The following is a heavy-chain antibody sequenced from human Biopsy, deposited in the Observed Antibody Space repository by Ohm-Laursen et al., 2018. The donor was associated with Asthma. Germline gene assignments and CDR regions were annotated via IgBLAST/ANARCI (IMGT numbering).Heavy chain of an antibody. CDR1: GGSINNFY. D-gene: IGHD2-15*01. Sequence: SETLSLTCTVSGGSINNFYWSWIRQPPGKGLESIGHVYYSGSTNYNPSLKSRVTISIDASKNQFSLKLKSVTAADTAVYYCARDRNYCSDGTCVHYYGVDVWGPGTTVTVSS. CDR2: VYYSGST. V-gene: IGHV4-59*12. J-gene: IGHJ6*02. CDR3: ARDRNYCSDGTCVHYYGVDV.